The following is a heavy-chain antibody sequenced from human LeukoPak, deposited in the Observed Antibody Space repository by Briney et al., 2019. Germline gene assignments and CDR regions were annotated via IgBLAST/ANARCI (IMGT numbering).Heavy chain of an antibody. CDR2: IYHGDSDT. V-gene: IGHV5-51*01. CDR1: GYSFTSYW. CDR3: ARDDGDYGGMDV. J-gene: IGHJ6*02. D-gene: IGHD4-17*01. Sequence: GESLKISCKASGYSFTSYWIVWLRHMPAKGLEWMGIIYHGDSDTSYRPSFQGQVTISADKSIRTAYLQWSSLKASDTAMYYCARDDGDYGGMDVWGQGTTVTVSS.